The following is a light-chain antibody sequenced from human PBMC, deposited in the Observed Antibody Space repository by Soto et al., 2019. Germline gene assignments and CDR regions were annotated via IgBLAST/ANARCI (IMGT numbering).Light chain of an antibody. Sequence: EIGMTPSLATLSVSPLERANLSCSASQSVSSSYLAWYQQKPGQAPRLLIYGASSRATGIPDRFSGSGSGTDFTLTISRLEPEDFAVYYCQQYGSSPRLNFGGGTKV. CDR1: QSVSSSY. V-gene: IGKV3-20*01. J-gene: IGKJ4*01. CDR3: QQYGSSPRLN. CDR2: GAS.